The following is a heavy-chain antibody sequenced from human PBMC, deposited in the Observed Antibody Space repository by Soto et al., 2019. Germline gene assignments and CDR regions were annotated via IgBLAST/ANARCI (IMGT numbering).Heavy chain of an antibody. CDR2: ISSSSTYI. V-gene: IGHV3-21*01. D-gene: IGHD6-19*01. J-gene: IGHJ4*02. Sequence: LRLSCAASGFTFSTYSMNWVRQAPGKGLEWVSYISSSSTYIYYADSVKGRFTISRDNAKNSLYLQMNSLRAEDTAVYYCLIAVAGSFAPDYWGQGTRVTVSS. CDR1: GFTFSTYS. CDR3: LIAVAGSFAPDY.